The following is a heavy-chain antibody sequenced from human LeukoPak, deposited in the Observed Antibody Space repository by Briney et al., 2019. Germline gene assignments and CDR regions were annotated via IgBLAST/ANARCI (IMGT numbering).Heavy chain of an antibody. CDR3: ARQKGSRSWYVMNWFDP. CDR2: INHSGST. CDR1: GGSFSGYY. J-gene: IGHJ5*02. Sequence: PSETLSLTCAVYGGSFSGYYWSWIRQPPGKGLEWIGEINHSGSTNYNPSLKSRVTISVDTSKNQFSLKLSSVTAADTAVYYCARQKGSRSWYVMNWFDPWGQGTLVTVSS. V-gene: IGHV4-34*01. D-gene: IGHD6-13*01.